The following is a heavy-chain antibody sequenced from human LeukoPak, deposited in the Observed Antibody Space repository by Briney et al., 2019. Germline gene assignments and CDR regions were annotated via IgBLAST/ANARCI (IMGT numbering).Heavy chain of an antibody. Sequence: SGGSLRLSCAASGFTVSSSYMSWVRQAPGKGLEWVSVIYSGGSTYYADSVKGRFTISRDNSKNTLYLQMNSLRAEDTAAYYCARDEFGDANYWGQGTLVTVSS. D-gene: IGHD4-17*01. V-gene: IGHV3-53*01. CDR3: ARDEFGDANY. CDR1: GFTVSSSY. J-gene: IGHJ4*02. CDR2: IYSGGST.